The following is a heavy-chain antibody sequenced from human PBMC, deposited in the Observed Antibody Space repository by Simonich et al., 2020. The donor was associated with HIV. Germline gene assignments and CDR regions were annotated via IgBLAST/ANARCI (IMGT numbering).Heavy chain of an antibody. D-gene: IGHD2-2*01. CDR3: ARGFYQRLYYFDY. CDR1: GGSFSGNY. Sequence: QVQLQQWGAGLLKPSVTLSLTCAVYGGSFSGNYWSRIRQPPGKGLEWIGEINHSRSTNYNPSLKSRVTISVDTSKNQFSLKLSSVTAADTAVYYCARGFYQRLYYFDYWGQGTLVTVSS. V-gene: IGHV4-34*01. CDR2: INHSRST. J-gene: IGHJ4*02.